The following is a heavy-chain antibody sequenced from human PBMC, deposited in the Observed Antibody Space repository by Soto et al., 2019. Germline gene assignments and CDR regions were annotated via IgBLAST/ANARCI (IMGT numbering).Heavy chain of an antibody. V-gene: IGHV3-23*01. D-gene: IGHD3-16*02. CDR2: ISGSGGST. Sequence: PGGSLRLSCAASGFTFSSYAMSWVRQAPGKGLEWVSAISGSGGSTYYADSVKGRFTISRDNSKNTLYLQMNSLRAEDTAVYYCAKIASGGYYDYVWGSYRPYYYYGMDVWGQGTTVTVSS. CDR1: GFTFSSYA. CDR3: AKIASGGYYDYVWGSYRPYYYYGMDV. J-gene: IGHJ6*02.